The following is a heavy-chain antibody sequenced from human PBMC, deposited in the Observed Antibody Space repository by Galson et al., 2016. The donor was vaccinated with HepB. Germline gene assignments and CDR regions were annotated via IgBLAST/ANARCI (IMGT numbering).Heavy chain of an antibody. V-gene: IGHV3-7*03. D-gene: IGHD3-22*01. CDR3: ARALVSFYDSSGYYYVMPHDAFDI. J-gene: IGHJ3*02. CDR2: IKQDGSEK. Sequence: SLRLSCAASGFTFSSYWMTWVRQAPGKGPEWVANIKQDGSEKYYVDSVKGRFTISRDNAKNSLYLQMNSLRAEDTAVYYCARALVSFYDSSGYYYVMPHDAFDIWGQGTLVTVS. CDR1: GFTFSSYW.